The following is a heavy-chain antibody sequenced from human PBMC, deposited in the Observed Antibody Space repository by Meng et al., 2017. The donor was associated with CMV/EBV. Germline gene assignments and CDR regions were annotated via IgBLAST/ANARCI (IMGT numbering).Heavy chain of an antibody. Sequence: SETLSLTCTVSGGSISSYYWSWIRQPPGKGLEWIGYIYYSGSTNYNPSLKSRVTISVDTSKNQFSLKLSSVTVADTAVYYCARGITTLGWFDPWGQGTLVTVSS. V-gene: IGHV4-59*12. CDR1: GGSISSYY. CDR2: IYYSGST. CDR3: ARGITTLGWFDP. D-gene: IGHD3-10*02. J-gene: IGHJ5*02.